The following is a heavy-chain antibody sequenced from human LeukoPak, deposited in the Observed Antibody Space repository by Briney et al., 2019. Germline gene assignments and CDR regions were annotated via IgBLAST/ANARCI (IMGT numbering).Heavy chain of an antibody. CDR1: GGSISSSAYY. V-gene: IGHV4-39*01. Sequence: SETLSLTCTVSGGSISSSAYYWGWIRQPPGKGLEWIGSIFYPGSAYYKPSLKSRVTISVDTSKNQFSLKLSSVTAADTAVYYCARNIDDWGQGTLVTVSS. J-gene: IGHJ4*02. CDR2: IFYPGSA. D-gene: IGHD1/OR15-1a*01. CDR3: ARNIDD.